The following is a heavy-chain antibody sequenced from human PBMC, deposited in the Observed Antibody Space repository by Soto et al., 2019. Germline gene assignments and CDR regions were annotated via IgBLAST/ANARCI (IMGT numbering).Heavy chain of an antibody. D-gene: IGHD2-8*01. V-gene: IGHV1-18*01. J-gene: IGHJ1*01. CDR3: AIYGAQGEW. CDR1: GYTFTSYH. CDR2: ISAYNTNT. Sequence: QVQLVQSGAEVKKPGASVKVSCKTSGYTFTSYHISWVRQAPGQGLEGMGWISAYNTNTNDAQKFLGRGTITAQTLTITAYMEVMSLGSDETAVSYCAIYGAQGEWWGQGPGVNVSS.